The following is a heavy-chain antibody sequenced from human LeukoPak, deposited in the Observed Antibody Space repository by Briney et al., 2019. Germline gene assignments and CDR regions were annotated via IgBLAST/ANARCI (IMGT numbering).Heavy chain of an antibody. V-gene: IGHV4-59*01. CDR1: GGSISSYY. Sequence: PETLSLTYTVSGGSISSYYWSWIRQPPGKGLEWIGYIYYSGSTNYNPSLKRRVTISVDTSKNQFSLKLSSVTAADTAVYYCARASSYGPGDFDYWGQGTLVTVSS. CDR2: IYYSGST. CDR3: ARASSYGPGDFDY. D-gene: IGHD3-10*01. J-gene: IGHJ4*02.